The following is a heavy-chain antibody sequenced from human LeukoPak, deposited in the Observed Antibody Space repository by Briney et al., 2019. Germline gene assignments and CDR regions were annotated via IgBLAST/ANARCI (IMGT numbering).Heavy chain of an antibody. J-gene: IGHJ6*04. D-gene: IGHD2-8*02. Sequence: SVKVSCKASGGTFSSYAISWVRQAPGQGLEWMGGIIPIFGTANYAQKFQGRVTITADESTSTAYMELSSLRPEDTAVYYCARDRRHWSGGMDAWGKGTTVTVSS. V-gene: IGHV1-69*01. CDR3: ARDRRHWSGGMDA. CDR1: GGTFSSYA. CDR2: IIPIFGTA.